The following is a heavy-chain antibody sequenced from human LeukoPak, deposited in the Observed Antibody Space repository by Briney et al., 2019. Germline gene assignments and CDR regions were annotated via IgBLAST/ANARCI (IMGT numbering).Heavy chain of an antibody. J-gene: IGHJ4*02. V-gene: IGHV3-48*01. D-gene: IGHD3-22*01. CDR1: GFTFSSYS. Sequence: PGGSLRLSCAASGFTFSSYSMNWVRQAPGKGLEWVSYISSSSSTIYYADSVKGRFTISRDNAKNSLYLQMNSLRAEDTAVYYCARGTHYYGSSGYYYGDYWGQGTLVTVSS. CDR3: ARGTHYYGSSGYYYGDY. CDR2: ISSSSSTI.